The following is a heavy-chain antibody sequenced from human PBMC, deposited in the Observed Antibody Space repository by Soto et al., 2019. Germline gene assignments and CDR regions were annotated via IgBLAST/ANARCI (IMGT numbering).Heavy chain of an antibody. CDR3: ASEEGDCSSTSCYTVFDY. D-gene: IGHD2-2*02. J-gene: IGHJ4*02. CDR2: ISYDGSNK. Sequence: GGSLRLCCAASGFTCSSYAMHWCRQAPGKGLEWVAVISYDGSNKYYADSVKGRFTISRDNSKNTLYLQMNSLRAEDTAVYYCASEEGDCSSTSCYTVFDYWGQGTLVTVSS. CDR1: GFTCSSYA. V-gene: IGHV3-30-3*01.